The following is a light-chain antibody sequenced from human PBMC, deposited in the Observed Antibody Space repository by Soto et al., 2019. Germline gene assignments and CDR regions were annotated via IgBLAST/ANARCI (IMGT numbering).Light chain of an antibody. CDR2: DVS. CDR3: LQTYNLPRT. J-gene: IGKJ1*01. CDR1: QDINKN. V-gene: IGKV1-39*01. Sequence: EIQMTQSQSSLSASVLDRVTITSRASQDINKNLIWYQQKPGKAPKLLIYDVSALQSGVPVRFSGSASGTDFTLTIRNMQREDFATYYCLQTYNLPRTFGQGTKVDIK.